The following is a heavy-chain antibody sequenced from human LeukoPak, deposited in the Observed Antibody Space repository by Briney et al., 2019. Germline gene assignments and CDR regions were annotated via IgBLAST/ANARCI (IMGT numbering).Heavy chain of an antibody. V-gene: IGHV3-30*02. CDR1: GFAFSSYG. D-gene: IGHD2-2*01. CDR3: AKDSIVVVPAASSPLEY. J-gene: IGHJ4*02. Sequence: AGGSLRLSCAASGFAFSSYGMHWVRQAPGKGLEWVAFIRYDGSNKYYADSVKGRFTISRDNSKNTLYLQMNSLRAEDTAVYYCAKDSIVVVPAASSPLEYWGQGTLVTVSS. CDR2: IRYDGSNK.